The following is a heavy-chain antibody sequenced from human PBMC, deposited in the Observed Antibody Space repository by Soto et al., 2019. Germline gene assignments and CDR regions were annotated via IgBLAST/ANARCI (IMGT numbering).Heavy chain of an antibody. CDR3: ARVVCSGGICYAEQTWIDP. Sequence: SVKVSCKASGGTFSSYAISWVRQAPGQGLEWMGGIIPIFGTANYAQKFQGRVTITADESTSTAYMELSSLRSEDTAVYYCARVVCSGGICYAEQTWIDPWGQGTLVTVSS. V-gene: IGHV1-69*13. J-gene: IGHJ5*01. CDR2: IIPIFGTA. D-gene: IGHD2-15*01. CDR1: GGTFSSYA.